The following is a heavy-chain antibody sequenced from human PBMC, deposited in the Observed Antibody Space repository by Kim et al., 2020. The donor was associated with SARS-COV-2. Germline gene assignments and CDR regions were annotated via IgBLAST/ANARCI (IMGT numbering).Heavy chain of an antibody. V-gene: IGHV3-30*01. D-gene: IGHD3-22*01. CDR3: ARRVYRHGGVYYPFDC. Sequence: VEGRLTVSRDRSKNTIYVQMDSLRPDDTAFYYCARRVYRHGGVYYPFDCWGQGTLVTVSS. J-gene: IGHJ4*02.